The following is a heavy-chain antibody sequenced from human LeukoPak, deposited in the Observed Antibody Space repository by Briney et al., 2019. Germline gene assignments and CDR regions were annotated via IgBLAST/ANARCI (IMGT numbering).Heavy chain of an antibody. D-gene: IGHD1-26*01. CDR2: INWNGGGT. J-gene: IGHJ6*02. CDR3: VKQMRATNTYSFFGLDV. V-gene: IGHV3-20*04. CDR1: GFTFKDYG. Sequence: PGGSLRLSCAATGFTFKDYGMHWVRQPPGKGLEWVSSINWNGGGTDYADSVKGRFTISRDNAKNSLYLQLSSLRPEDTALYYCVKQMRATNTYSFFGLDVWGQGTTVTVSS.